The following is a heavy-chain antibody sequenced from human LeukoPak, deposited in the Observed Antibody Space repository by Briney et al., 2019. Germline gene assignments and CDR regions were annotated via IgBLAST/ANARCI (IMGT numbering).Heavy chain of an antibody. D-gene: IGHD3-10*01. J-gene: IGHJ5*02. V-gene: IGHV3-30*02. Sequence: GGSLRLSCAASGFTFSSYGMHWVRQAPCKGLEWVAFIRYDGSNKYYADSVKGRFTISRDNSKNMLYLQVNSLRVEDTAVYFCVRGGFYGSVSDNWFDPWGQGTLVTVSS. CDR1: GFTFSSYG. CDR2: IRYDGSNK. CDR3: VRGGFYGSVSDNWFDP.